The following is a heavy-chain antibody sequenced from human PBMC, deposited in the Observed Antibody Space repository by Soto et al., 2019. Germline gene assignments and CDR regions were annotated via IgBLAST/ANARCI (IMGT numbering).Heavy chain of an antibody. D-gene: IGHD3-9*01. CDR2: ISAYNGNT. V-gene: IGHV1-18*01. J-gene: IGHJ4*02. Sequence: VKVSCKASGYTFTSYGISWVRQAPGQGLEWMGWISAYNGNTNYAQKLQGRVTMTTDTSTSTAYMELRSLRSDDTAVYYCARGSYDILTGPYYFDYWGQGTLVTVSS. CDR1: GYTFTSYG. CDR3: ARGSYDILTGPYYFDY.